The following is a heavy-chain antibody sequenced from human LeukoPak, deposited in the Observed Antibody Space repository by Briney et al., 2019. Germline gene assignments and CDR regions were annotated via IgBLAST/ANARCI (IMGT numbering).Heavy chain of an antibody. V-gene: IGHV1-46*01. CDR3: ARARITIFGVAPEPRYYFDY. CDR1: GYTFTSYY. Sequence: GASVKVSCKASGYTFTSYYMHWVRQAPGQGLEWMGIINPSGGSTSYAQKFQGRVTMTRDTSTSTVCMELSSLRSEDTAVYYCARARITIFGVAPEPRYYFDYWGQGTLVTVSS. J-gene: IGHJ4*02. D-gene: IGHD3-3*01. CDR2: INPSGGST.